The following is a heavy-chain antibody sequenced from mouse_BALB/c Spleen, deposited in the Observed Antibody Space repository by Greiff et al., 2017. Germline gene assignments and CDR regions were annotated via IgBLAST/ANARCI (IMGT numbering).Heavy chain of an antibody. J-gene: IGHJ2*01. CDR1: GYAFSSSW. CDR2: IYPGDGDT. CDR3: ARGADLLDY. V-gene: IGHV1-82*01. D-gene: IGHD3-3*01. Sequence: QVQLQQSGPELVKPGASVKISCKASGYAFSSSWMNWVKQRPGQGLEWIGRIYPGDGDTNYNGKFKGKATLTADKSSSTAYMQLSSLTSVDSAVYFCARGADLLDYWGQGTTLTVSS.